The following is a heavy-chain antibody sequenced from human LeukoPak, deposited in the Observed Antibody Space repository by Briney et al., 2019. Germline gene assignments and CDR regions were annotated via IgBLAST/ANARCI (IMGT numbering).Heavy chain of an antibody. D-gene: IGHD2-2*02. CDR2: INPSGGST. Sequence: EASVKVSCKASGYTFTSYYMHWVRQAPGQGLEWMGIINPSGGSTSYAQKFQGRVTMTRDTSTSTVYMELSSLRSEDTAVYYCAILPYCSSTSCYRSGGFDYWGQGTLVTVSS. V-gene: IGHV1-46*01. CDR3: AILPYCSSTSCYRSGGFDY. J-gene: IGHJ4*02. CDR1: GYTFTSYY.